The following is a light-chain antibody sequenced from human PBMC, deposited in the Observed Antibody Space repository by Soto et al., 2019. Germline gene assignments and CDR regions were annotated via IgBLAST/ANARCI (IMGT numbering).Light chain of an antibody. CDR2: EVT. V-gene: IGLV2-8*01. Sequence: QSALTQPPSASGSPGQSVTISCTGTSSDVGGYDYVSWYQQHPGKAPKLMIYEVTIRPSGVSDRFSGSILGDKAALTITGAQADDDSYYYCLLYLGGGIWVFGGGTKVTVL. CDR3: LLYLGGGIWV. J-gene: IGLJ3*02. CDR1: SSDVGGYDY.